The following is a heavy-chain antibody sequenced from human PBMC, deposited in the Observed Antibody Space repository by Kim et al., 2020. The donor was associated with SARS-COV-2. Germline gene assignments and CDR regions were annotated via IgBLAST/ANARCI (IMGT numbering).Heavy chain of an antibody. D-gene: IGHD6-19*01. CDR1: GGSISSSSYY. V-gene: IGHV4-39*02. CDR2: IYYSGST. J-gene: IGHJ4*02. CDR3: ARDAWPIAVAGYSPYYFDY. Sequence: SETLSLTCTVSGGSISSSSYYWGWIRQPPGKGLEWIGSIYYSGSTYYNPSLKSRVTISVDTSKNQFSLKLSSVTAADTAVYYCARDAWPIAVAGYSPYYFDYWGQGTLVTVSS.